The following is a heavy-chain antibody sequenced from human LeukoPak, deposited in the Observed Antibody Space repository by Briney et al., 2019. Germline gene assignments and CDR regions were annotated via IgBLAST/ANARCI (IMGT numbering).Heavy chain of an antibody. Sequence: GSLRLSCAASGFTFSSYAMSWVRQAPGKGLEWVSAISGSGGSTYYADSVKGRFTISRDNSKNTLYLQMNSLRAEDTAVYYCATAAIYGSGSSRRGAFDIWGQGTMVTVSS. V-gene: IGHV3-23*01. CDR1: GFTFSSYA. J-gene: IGHJ3*02. CDR2: ISGSGGST. D-gene: IGHD3-10*01. CDR3: ATAAIYGSGSSRRGAFDI.